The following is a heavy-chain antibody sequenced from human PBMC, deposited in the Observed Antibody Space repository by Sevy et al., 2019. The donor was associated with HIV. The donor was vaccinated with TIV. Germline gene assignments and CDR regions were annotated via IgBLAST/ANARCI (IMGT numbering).Heavy chain of an antibody. D-gene: IGHD2-8*01. CDR2: VSFGCGKI. Sequence: GGSLRLSCAASGFAFYEYSMSWIRRAPGKGLEWVASVSFGCGKINYADSVKGRFTISRDNSKNSCYLQMDNLRVEDTALYYCAREGCSRPHDYWGQGTRVTVSS. J-gene: IGHJ4*02. CDR1: GFAFYEYS. CDR3: AREGCSRPHDY. V-gene: IGHV3-23*01.